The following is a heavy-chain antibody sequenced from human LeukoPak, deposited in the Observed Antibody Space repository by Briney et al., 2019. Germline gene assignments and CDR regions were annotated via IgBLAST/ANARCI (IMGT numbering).Heavy chain of an antibody. Sequence: PGRSLRLSCAASGFTFISYAMHWVRQAPGKGLEWVSAIGSSGGTTYYADSVKGRFTISRDNSKNTLYLQMNSLRTEDTAIYYCARGFSAYDPFDYWGQGTLVTVSS. CDR2: IGSSGGTT. D-gene: IGHD5-12*01. CDR3: ARGFSAYDPFDY. J-gene: IGHJ4*02. V-gene: IGHV3-23*01. CDR1: GFTFISYA.